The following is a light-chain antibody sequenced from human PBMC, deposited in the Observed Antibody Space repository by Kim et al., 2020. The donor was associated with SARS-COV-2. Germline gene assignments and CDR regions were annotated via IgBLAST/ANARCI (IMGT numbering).Light chain of an antibody. CDR2: KAS. J-gene: IGKJ1*01. Sequence: SASVGDTLTITCRASQNVHNWVAWYQQKPGQVHKLLVEKASHLQSGVPPRFSGSGFGSHFTLTITTLQPDDFASYYCQQYHTGSTFGQGTKVDIK. CDR1: QNVHNW. V-gene: IGKV1-5*03. CDR3: QQYHTGST.